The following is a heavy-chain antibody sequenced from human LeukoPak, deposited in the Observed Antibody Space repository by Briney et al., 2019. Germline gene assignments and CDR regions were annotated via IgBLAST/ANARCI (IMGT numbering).Heavy chain of an antibody. J-gene: IGHJ6*02. V-gene: IGHV4-59*01. CDR1: GGSLSSYY. D-gene: IGHD2-15*01. Sequence: SETLSLTCTVSGGSLSSYYWSWTRQPPGKGLEWIGYIYYSGSTNYNPSLKSRVTISVDTSKNQFSLKLSSVTAADTAVYYCARVGVVVAATGYYGMDVWGQGTTVTVSS. CDR3: ARVGVVVAATGYYGMDV. CDR2: IYYSGST.